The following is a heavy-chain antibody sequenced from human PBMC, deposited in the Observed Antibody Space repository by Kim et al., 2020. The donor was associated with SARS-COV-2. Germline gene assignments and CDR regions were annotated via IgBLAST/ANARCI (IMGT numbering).Heavy chain of an antibody. CDR3: ARDIRGYDILTGYSGYF. J-gene: IGHJ1*01. Sequence: GGSLRLSCAASGFTFSSYAMHWVRQAPGKGLEWVAVISYDGSNKYYADSVKGRFTISRDNSKNTLYMQMNSLRAEDTAVYYCARDIRGYDILTGYSGYF. CDR2: ISYDGSNK. V-gene: IGHV3-30*04. D-gene: IGHD3-9*01. CDR1: GFTFSSYA.